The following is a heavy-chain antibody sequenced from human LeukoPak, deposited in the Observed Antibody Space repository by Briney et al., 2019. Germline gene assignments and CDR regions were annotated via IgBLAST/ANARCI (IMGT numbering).Heavy chain of an antibody. D-gene: IGHD3-22*01. CDR3: ARGFPGDSSGYLFDY. Sequence: GESLKISCKGSGYSFTSYWIGWVRQMPGKGLEWMGIIYPGDSDTRYSPSFQGQVTISADKSISTAYLQWSSLKASDTAMYYCARGFPGDSSGYLFDYWGQGTLVTVSS. V-gene: IGHV5-51*01. J-gene: IGHJ4*02. CDR2: IYPGDSDT. CDR1: GYSFTSYW.